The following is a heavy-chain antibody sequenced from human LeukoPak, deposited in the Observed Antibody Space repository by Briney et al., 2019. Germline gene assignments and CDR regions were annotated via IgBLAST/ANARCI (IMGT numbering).Heavy chain of an antibody. CDR1: GYTFTGYY. CDR3: ARDPYDSRGNPLDY. CDR2: INPNSGGT. J-gene: IGHJ4*02. Sequence: GASVKVSCKASGYTFTGYYMHWVRQAPGQGLEWMRWINPNSGGTNYAQKFQGRVTMTRDTSISTAYMELSRLRSDDTAVYYCARDPYDSRGNPLDYWGQGTLVTVSS. V-gene: IGHV1-2*02. D-gene: IGHD3-22*01.